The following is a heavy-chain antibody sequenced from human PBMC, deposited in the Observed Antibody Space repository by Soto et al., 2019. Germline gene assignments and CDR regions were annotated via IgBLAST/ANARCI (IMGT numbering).Heavy chain of an antibody. Sequence: ASVKVSCKASGYTFSNYGISWVRQAPGQGLEWMGRISTYSGNSNYAQKLQGRVTMTTDTSTSTAYMELRSLRFDDTAMYYCASDCGSGYGDCDWFSPWGQGTLVTVSS. V-gene: IGHV1-18*01. D-gene: IGHD4-17*01. CDR3: ASDCGSGYGDCDWFSP. CDR1: GYTFSNYG. J-gene: IGHJ5*02. CDR2: ISTYSGNS.